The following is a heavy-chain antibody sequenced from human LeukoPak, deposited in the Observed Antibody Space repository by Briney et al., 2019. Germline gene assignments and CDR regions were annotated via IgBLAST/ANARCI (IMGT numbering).Heavy chain of an antibody. J-gene: IGHJ5*02. CDR1: GYTLTELS. D-gene: IGHD1-1*01. CDR3: ATGVPRNDWFAP. V-gene: IGHV1-24*01. CDR2: FDPEDGET. Sequence: ASVKDSCKVSGYTLTELSMHWVRQAPGKGLEWMGGFDPEDGETIYAQKFQGRVTMTEDTSTDTAYMELSSLRSEDTAVYYCATGVPRNDWFAPWGQGTLVTVSS.